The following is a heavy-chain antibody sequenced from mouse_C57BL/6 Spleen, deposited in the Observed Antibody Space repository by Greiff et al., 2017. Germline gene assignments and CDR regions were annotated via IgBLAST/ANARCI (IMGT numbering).Heavy chain of an antibody. V-gene: IGHV1-42*01. D-gene: IGHD2-3*01. J-gene: IGHJ4*01. CDR1: GYSFTGSY. Sequence: VQLKQSGPELVKPGASVKISCKASGYSFTGSYMTWVKQSPEKSLEWIGAMNPSTGGTTYNQKFKAKATLTVDKSTSTADMQLKSLTSEDSAVYYCARRGYYDAMDYWGQGTSVTVSS. CDR3: ARRGYYDAMDY. CDR2: MNPSTGGT.